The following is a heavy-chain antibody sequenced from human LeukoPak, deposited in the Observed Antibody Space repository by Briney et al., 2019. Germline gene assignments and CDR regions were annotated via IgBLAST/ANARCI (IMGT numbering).Heavy chain of an antibody. V-gene: IGHV4-39*07. J-gene: IGHJ4*02. CDR1: GVSIRSSSYY. Sequence: SETLSLTCTVSGVSIRSSSYYWGWIRQPPGKGLEWIGSIYHSGSTYYNPSLKSRVTISVDTSKNQFSLKLSSVTAADTAVYYCARDRSYCSGGSCSYYFDYWGQGTLVTVSS. D-gene: IGHD2-15*01. CDR3: ARDRSYCSGGSCSYYFDY. CDR2: IYHSGST.